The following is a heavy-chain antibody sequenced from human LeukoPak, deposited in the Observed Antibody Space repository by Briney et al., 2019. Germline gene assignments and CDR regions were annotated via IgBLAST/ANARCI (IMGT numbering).Heavy chain of an antibody. CDR2: MSQDGSAI. Sequence: GGSLRLSCVASGFSFSSYWMSWVRRAPGKGLEWVANMSQDGSAIYYVGSVKGRFTISRDNAKNSLYLQMNSLRAEDTAVYYCARDQRYCSSSSCPWEPFDYWGQGTLVTVSS. J-gene: IGHJ4*02. D-gene: IGHD2-2*01. CDR3: ARDQRYCSSSSCPWEPFDY. V-gene: IGHV3-7*05. CDR1: GFSFSSYW.